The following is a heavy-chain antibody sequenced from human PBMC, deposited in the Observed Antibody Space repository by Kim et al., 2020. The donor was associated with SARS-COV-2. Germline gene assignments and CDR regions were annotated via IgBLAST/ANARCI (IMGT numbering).Heavy chain of an antibody. D-gene: IGHD1-26*01. CDR2: IDPTDSYI. CDR1: GYSFTNYW. Sequence: GESLKISCKGSGYSFTNYWISWVRQMPGKGLKWMGRIDPTDSYINYSPSFQGHVTISADKSISTAYLQWSSLKASDTAMYYCARKVMGATSVQGSFDFWGQGTMVTVSS. V-gene: IGHV5-10-1*01. CDR3: ARKVMGATSVQGSFDF. J-gene: IGHJ3*01.